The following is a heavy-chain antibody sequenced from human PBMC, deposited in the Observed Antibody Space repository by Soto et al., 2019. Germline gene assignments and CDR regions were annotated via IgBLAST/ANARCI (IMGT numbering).Heavy chain of an antibody. J-gene: IGHJ6*03. CDR1: GFTSSTYW. V-gene: IGHV3-7*01. CDR2: IHQAGNKK. CDR3: ATFYDLGVVTGSGDYMGV. D-gene: IGHD3-3*01. Sequence: EVQLVESGGDLVQPGGSLRLSCAASGFTSSTYWMSWVRQAPGKGLECVANIHQAGNKKYYVDSVKGRFTISRDIARHLVFLQMNSLRADDKAVYYCATFYDLGVVTGSGDYMGVWGKGNTVTVSS.